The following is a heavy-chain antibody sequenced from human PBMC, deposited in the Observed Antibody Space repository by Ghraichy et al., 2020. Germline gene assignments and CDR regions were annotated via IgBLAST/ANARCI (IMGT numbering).Heavy chain of an antibody. Sequence: GESLNISCAASGFIFNNYWMTWVRQAPGKGLEWVANINQDGSQKKYVDPVKGRFTISRDHAKNSLFLQMNSLRAEDTAVYYWARDGGDNGSGYDCWGQGTLVTVSS. CDR2: INQDGSQK. CDR3: ARDGGDNGSGYDC. CDR1: GFIFNNYW. J-gene: IGHJ4*02. D-gene: IGHD3-10*01. V-gene: IGHV3-7*03.